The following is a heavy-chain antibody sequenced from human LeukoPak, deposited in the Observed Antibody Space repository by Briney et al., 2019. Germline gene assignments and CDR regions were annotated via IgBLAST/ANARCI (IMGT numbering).Heavy chain of an antibody. D-gene: IGHD3-22*01. CDR1: GGTFSSYA. CDR3: ARWPYITMIAGVAFDI. Sequence: ASVKVSCKASGGTFSSYAISWVRRAPGQGLEWMGGIIPIFGTANYAQKFQGRVTITADESTSTAYMELSSLRSEDTAVYYCARWPYITMIAGVAFDIWGQGTMVTVSS. CDR2: IIPIFGTA. V-gene: IGHV1-69*13. J-gene: IGHJ3*02.